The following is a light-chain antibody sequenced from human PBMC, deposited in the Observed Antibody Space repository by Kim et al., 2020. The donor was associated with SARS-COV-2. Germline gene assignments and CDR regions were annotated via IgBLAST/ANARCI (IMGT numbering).Light chain of an antibody. Sequence: NFMLTQPHSVSGSPGKTVNITCTGASGSIASKYVKWYQQRPGSAPTIVIFKYNKRPPEVPDRFSCSIDSSSNSASLTITGLKTEDEADYYCQSYDDTDRRVFGGGTQLTVL. J-gene: IGLJ3*02. V-gene: IGLV6-57*02. CDR2: KYN. CDR1: SGSIASKY. CDR3: QSYDDTDRRV.